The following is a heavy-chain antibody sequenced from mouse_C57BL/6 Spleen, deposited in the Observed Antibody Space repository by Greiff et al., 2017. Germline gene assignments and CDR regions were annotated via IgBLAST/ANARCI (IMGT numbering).Heavy chain of an antibody. Sequence: EVQGVDSGGGLVKPGGSLKLSCAASGFTFSDYGMHWVRQAPEKGLEWVAYISSGSSTLYYADTVKGRFTISRDNAKNTLFLQMTSLRSEDTAMYYCASGGMGYWGQGTSGTVSS. CDR1: GFTFSDYG. CDR2: ISSGSSTL. J-gene: IGHJ4*01. CDR3: ASGGMGY. V-gene: IGHV5-17*01.